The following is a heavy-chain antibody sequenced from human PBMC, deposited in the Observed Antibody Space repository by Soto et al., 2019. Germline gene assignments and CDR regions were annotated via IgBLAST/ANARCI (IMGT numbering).Heavy chain of an antibody. J-gene: IGHJ4*02. Sequence: PGGSLRLSCAASGFNFGTYSMNRVRQAPEKGLEWVSSISSSSSYIYYADSVKGRFTISRDNAKNSLYLQMNSLRAEDTAVYYCARDQPGYSYGYGLGYWGQGTLVTVSS. CDR3: ARDQPGYSYGYGLGY. V-gene: IGHV3-21*01. CDR2: ISSSSSYI. CDR1: GFNFGTYS. D-gene: IGHD5-18*01.